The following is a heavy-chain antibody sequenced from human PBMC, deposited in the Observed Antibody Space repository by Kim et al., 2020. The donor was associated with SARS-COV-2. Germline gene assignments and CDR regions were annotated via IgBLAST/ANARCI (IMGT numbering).Heavy chain of an antibody. J-gene: IGHJ4*02. Sequence: GGSLRLSCAATGFTLNNYAMSWVRQAPGKGLEWVSSILSSGGSAYYADSVKGRFTISRDISKKMLFLEMNSLRAEDTAIYYCAKNTYKAATPDYWGQGTLVIVSA. CDR1: GFTLNNYA. D-gene: IGHD2-15*01. CDR2: ILSSGGSA. CDR3: AKNTYKAATPDY. V-gene: IGHV3-23*01.